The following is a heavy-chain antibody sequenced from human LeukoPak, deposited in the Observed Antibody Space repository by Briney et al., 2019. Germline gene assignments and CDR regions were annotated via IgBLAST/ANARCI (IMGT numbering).Heavy chain of an antibody. CDR1: GFTFSYYG. CDR3: AKSHLPNAYSGTYHCHY. Sequence: GGSLRLSCAASGFTFSYYGMHWVRQAPGKGLEWGAFILYDESKKFYGDSVKGRFTISRDNSKNTLYLQMNSLRTEDTAVYYCAKSHLPNAYSGTYHCHYWGQGTLVTVSS. D-gene: IGHD1-26*01. J-gene: IGHJ4*02. CDR2: ILYDESKK. V-gene: IGHV3-30*02.